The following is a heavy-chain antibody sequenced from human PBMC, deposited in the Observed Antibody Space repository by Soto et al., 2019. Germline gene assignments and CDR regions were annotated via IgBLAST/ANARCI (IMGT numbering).Heavy chain of an antibody. Sequence: SETLSLTCTVSGGSISSSSYYWGWIRQPPGKGLEWIGSIYYSGSTYYNPSLKSRVTISVDTSKNQFSLKLSSVTAADTAVYYCARRFREFPFDYWGQGTLVTVSS. CDR1: GGSISSSSYY. CDR2: IYYSGST. D-gene: IGHD3-10*01. J-gene: IGHJ4*02. V-gene: IGHV4-39*01. CDR3: ARRFREFPFDY.